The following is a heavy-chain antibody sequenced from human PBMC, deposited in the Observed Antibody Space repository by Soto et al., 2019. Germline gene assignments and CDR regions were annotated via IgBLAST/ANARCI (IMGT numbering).Heavy chain of an antibody. J-gene: IGHJ4*02. CDR2: IHGGGNSA. CDR1: GFTFSGYA. Sequence: HPGGSLRLSCAASGFTFSGYAMSWVRQAPGKGLEWVSVIHGGGNSAYYADSVKGRFTISRDNSKNTLYLQMNSLRAEDTAVYYCAKDSGYSYGYDYFDYWGQGTLVTVSS. V-gene: IGHV3-23*01. D-gene: IGHD5-18*01. CDR3: AKDSGYSYGYDYFDY.